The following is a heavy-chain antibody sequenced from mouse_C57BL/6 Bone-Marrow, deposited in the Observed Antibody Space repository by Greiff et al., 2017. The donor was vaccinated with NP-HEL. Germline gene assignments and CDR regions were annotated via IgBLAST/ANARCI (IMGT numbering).Heavy chain of an antibody. V-gene: IGHV1-64*01. CDR3: ARAGWLLRYAMDY. CDR1: GYTFTSYW. D-gene: IGHD2-3*01. Sequence: QVQLQQPGAELVKPGASVKLSCKASGYTFTSYWMHWVKQRPGQGLEWIGMIHPNSGSTNYNEKFKSKATLTVDKSSSTAYMQLSSLTSEDSAVSYCARAGWLLRYAMDYWGQGTSVTVSS. J-gene: IGHJ4*01. CDR2: IHPNSGST.